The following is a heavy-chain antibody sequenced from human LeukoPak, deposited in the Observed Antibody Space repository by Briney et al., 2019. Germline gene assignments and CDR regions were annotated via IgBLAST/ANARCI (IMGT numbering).Heavy chain of an antibody. CDR1: GFTFSSYA. V-gene: IGHV3-30-3*01. D-gene: IGHD2-2*02. CDR2: ISYDGSNK. J-gene: IGHJ4*02. CDR3: ASQIPFEDIVVVPAAITQ. Sequence: GGSLRLSCAASGFTFSSYAMHWVRQAPVKGLEWVAVISYDGSNKYYADSVKGRFTISRDNSKNTLYLQMNSLRAEDTAVYYCASQIPFEDIVVVPAAITQWGQGTLVTVSS.